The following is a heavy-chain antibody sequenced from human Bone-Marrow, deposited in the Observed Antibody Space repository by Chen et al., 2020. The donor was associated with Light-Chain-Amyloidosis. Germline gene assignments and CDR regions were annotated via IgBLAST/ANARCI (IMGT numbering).Heavy chain of an antibody. D-gene: IGHD2-2*01. J-gene: IGHJ3*02. V-gene: IGHV4-38-2*02. CDR2: IYHSGST. CDR1: GYSISSGYY. Sequence: QVQLQESGPGLVKPSETLSLTCTVSGYSISSGYYWGWIRQPPGKGLEWIGSIYHSGSTYYNPSIKGRVTMSVDTSKNQFSLKLSSVTAADTAMYFCTRAWRSTSDGRHDAFDIWGQGTMVTVSS. CDR3: TRAWRSTSDGRHDAFDI.